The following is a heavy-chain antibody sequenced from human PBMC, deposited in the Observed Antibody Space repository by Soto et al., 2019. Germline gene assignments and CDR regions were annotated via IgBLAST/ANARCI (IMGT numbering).Heavy chain of an antibody. CDR2: ISGSGGST. CDR1: GFTFSSYA. J-gene: IGHJ4*02. Sequence: EVQLLESGGGLVQPGGSLRLSCAASGFTFSSYAMSWVRQAPGKGLEWVSAISGSGGSTYYADSVKGRFTISRDNSKNTLYLQMNSLSAEDTAVYYCAKVGYCSSTSCDYYFDYWGQGTLVTVSS. CDR3: AKVGYCSSTSCDYYFDY. V-gene: IGHV3-23*01. D-gene: IGHD2-2*01.